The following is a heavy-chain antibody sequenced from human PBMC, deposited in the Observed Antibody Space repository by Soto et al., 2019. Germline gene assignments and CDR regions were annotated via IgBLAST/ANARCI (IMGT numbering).Heavy chain of an antibody. V-gene: IGHV3-49*04. CDR1: GFTFGGYA. Sequence: GGSLRLSCKTSGFTFGGYAMSWVRRAPGKGLEWVGSVRGKAYGGTTEYAASVRGRFTISRDESTSSAYLQMNSLRTEDTAVYYCARFRNAADLSDFDDWGQGTLVTVSS. D-gene: IGHD6-13*01. J-gene: IGHJ4*02. CDR3: ARFRNAADLSDFDD. CDR2: VRGKAYGGTT.